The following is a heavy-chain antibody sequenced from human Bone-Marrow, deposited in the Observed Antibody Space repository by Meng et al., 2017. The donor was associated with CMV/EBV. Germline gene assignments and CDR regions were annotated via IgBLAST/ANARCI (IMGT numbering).Heavy chain of an antibody. Sequence: GGSLRLSCAASGFTFSDYYMSWIRQAPGKGLEWVSYISSSGSTIYYADSVKGRFTISRDNSKNTLYLQMNSLRAEDTAVYYCAKGDYGDYIAYWGQGTLVTVSS. CDR1: GFTFSDYY. CDR3: AKGDYGDYIAY. V-gene: IGHV3-11*04. CDR2: ISSSGSTI. J-gene: IGHJ4*02. D-gene: IGHD4-17*01.